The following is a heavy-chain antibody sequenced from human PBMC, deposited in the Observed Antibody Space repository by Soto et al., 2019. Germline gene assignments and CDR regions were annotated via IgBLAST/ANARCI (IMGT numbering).Heavy chain of an antibody. Sequence: QVQLQESGPGLVKPSGTLSLTCAVSGGSISSSNWWSWVRQPPGKGLEWIGEIYHSGSTYYNPSLKSRVTISVDTSKNQFSLKLSSVTAADTAVYYCARVTRRDNHAFDIWGQGTMVTVSS. J-gene: IGHJ3*02. CDR1: GGSISSSNW. V-gene: IGHV4-4*02. CDR3: ARVTRRDNHAFDI. CDR2: IYHSGST. D-gene: IGHD1-1*01.